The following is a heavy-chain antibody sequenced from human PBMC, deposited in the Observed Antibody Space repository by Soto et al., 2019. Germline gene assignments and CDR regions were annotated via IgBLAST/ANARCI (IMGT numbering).Heavy chain of an antibody. V-gene: IGHV3-7*01. J-gene: IGHJ4*02. Sequence: EVQLVESGGGLVQPGWPLRLYCAASGFSFSSYWMSWVRQAPGKGLEWVSNIKQDGSEKYHVVSVNGRFTISRDNANKSLYLQINSLRAEDTAVYYCARVSYGSKPTRFDYRGQGSMVTFSS. D-gene: IGHD5-18*01. CDR3: ARVSYGSKPTRFDY. CDR2: IKQDGSEK. CDR1: GFSFSSYW.